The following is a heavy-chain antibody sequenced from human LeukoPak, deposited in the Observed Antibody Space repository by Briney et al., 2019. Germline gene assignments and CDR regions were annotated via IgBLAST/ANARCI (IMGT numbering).Heavy chain of an antibody. J-gene: IGHJ4*02. CDR1: GFTFSIYA. CDR3: AKSRYSSGWDYFDY. Sequence: PGGSLRLSCAPPGFTFSIYAMSWVRQPPGKGLEWVSTISGIGDDAYYADSVKGRFTISRDNSKNTLYLQMNSLRAEDTAVYYCAKSRYSSGWDYFDYCGQGTLVTVSS. V-gene: IGHV3-23*01. D-gene: IGHD6-19*01. CDR2: ISGIGDDA.